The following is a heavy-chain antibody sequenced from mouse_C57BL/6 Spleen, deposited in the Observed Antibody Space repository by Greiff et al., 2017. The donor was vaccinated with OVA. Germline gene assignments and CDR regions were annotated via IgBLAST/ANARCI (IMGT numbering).Heavy chain of an antibody. CDR2: IYPGDGDT. J-gene: IGHJ3*01. Sequence: VQLMESGPELVKPGASVKISCTASGYAFSSSWMNWVMQRPGKGLEWIGRIYPGDGDTNYNGKFKGKATLTADKSSSTAYMQLSSLTSEDSAVYCCERKGGTTWFDDWGKGTMVTVSA. V-gene: IGHV1-82*01. CDR3: ERKGGTTWFDD. D-gene: IGHD1-1*01. CDR1: GYAFSSSW.